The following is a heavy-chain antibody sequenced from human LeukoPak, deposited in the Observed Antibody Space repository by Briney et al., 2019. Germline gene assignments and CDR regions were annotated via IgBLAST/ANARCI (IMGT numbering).Heavy chain of an antibody. V-gene: IGHV3-49*04. CDR1: GFTFSDYV. Sequence: GGSLRLSCTASGFTFSDYVMSWVRQAPGKGLEWVGFIRSKAYGGTTQYAASVRGRFTISRDDSKSIAYLQMDSLKIEDTAVYYCTRGPYNNYVNLDYWGQGILVTVSS. J-gene: IGHJ4*02. D-gene: IGHD3-16*01. CDR3: TRGPYNNYVNLDY. CDR2: IRSKAYGGTT.